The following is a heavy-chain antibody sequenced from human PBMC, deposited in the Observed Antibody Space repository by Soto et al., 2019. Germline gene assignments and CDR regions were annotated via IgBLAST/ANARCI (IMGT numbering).Heavy chain of an antibody. CDR3: ATNLPATNTVGYTALDY. V-gene: IGHV4-39*01. CDR1: GGSISSRSYH. CDR2: IYYSGST. J-gene: IGHJ4*02. Sequence: SETLSLTFHGSGGSISSRSYHGGWIRQPPGKGLEWIGSIYYSGSTFYNPSLKSRVTISVDTSKNQFSLKLNSVTAADTAVYYCATNLPATNTVGYTALDYWGQGTLVTVS. D-gene: IGHD2-8*01.